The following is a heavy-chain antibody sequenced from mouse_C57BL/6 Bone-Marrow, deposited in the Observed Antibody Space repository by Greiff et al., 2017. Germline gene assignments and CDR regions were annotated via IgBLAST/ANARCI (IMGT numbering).Heavy chain of an antibody. J-gene: IGHJ2*01. D-gene: IGHD1-1*01. V-gene: IGHV2-2*01. CDR1: GFSLTSYG. Sequence: QVQLKESGPGLVQPSQSLSITCTVSGFSLTSYGVHWVRQSPGKGLEWLGVIWSGGSTDYNAAFISRLSISKDNSKSQVFFKMNSLQADDTAIYYCARHGSSLDYWGQGTTLTVSS. CDR3: ARHGSSLDY. CDR2: IWSGGST.